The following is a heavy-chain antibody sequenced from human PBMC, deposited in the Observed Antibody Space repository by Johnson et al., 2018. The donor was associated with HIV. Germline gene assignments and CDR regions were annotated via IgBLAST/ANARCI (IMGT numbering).Heavy chain of an antibody. CDR3: ARDGTETGPDDAFDI. J-gene: IGHJ3*02. V-gene: IGHV3-30*03. CDR1: GFTFDDYG. Sequence: QVQLVESGGGVVRPGGSLRLSCAASGFTFDDYGMSWVRQAPGKGLEWVAVMSYDGSDKYYAASVKDRFTISRDISKNTIYLQMKSLRAEDKAMYYCARDGTETGPDDAFDIWGQGTMVTVSS. CDR2: MSYDGSDK. D-gene: IGHD1-1*01.